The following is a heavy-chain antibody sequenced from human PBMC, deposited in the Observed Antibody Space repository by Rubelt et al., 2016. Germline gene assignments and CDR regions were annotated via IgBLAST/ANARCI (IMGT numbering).Heavy chain of an antibody. CDR2: ISSSSSTI. V-gene: IGHV3-48*04. J-gene: IGHJ4*02. CDR3: AREGGSCSSSACYRWYFDY. D-gene: IGHD2-2*02. Sequence: QAPGKGLEWVSYISSSSSTIYYADSVKGRFTISRDNAKNSLYLQMNSLRAEDTALYYCAREGGSCSSSACYRWYFDYWGQGTLVTVSS.